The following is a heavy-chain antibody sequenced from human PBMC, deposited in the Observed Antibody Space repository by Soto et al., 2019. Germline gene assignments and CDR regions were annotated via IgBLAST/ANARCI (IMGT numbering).Heavy chain of an antibody. CDR1: GFSLTTSGVG. V-gene: IGHV2-5*05. CDR2: IYWDDDK. CDR3: AHRTTTVTWWFDP. J-gene: IGHJ5*02. D-gene: IGHD4-17*01. Sequence: QITLKESGPTLVKPTQTLTLTCTFSGFSLTTSGVGVGWIRQPPGTALEWLVLIYWDDDKRYGPSLKSWLTTTKDTSKNQVVLTMNNMDPADTATYFCAHRTTTVTWWFDPWGQGTLVTVSS.